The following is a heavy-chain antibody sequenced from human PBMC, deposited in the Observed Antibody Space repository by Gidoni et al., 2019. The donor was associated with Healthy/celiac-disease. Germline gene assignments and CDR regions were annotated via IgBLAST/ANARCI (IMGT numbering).Heavy chain of an antibody. Sequence: EVQLVESGGGLVKPGGSLRLPCAASGFTFSNAWRSWVRQAPGKGLEWVGRIKSKTDGGTTDYAAPVKGRFTISRDDSKNTLYLQMNSLKTEDTAVYYCTTGSRFLEWLFPFDYWGQGTLVTVSS. J-gene: IGHJ4*02. CDR3: TTGSRFLEWLFPFDY. CDR2: IKSKTDGGTT. V-gene: IGHV3-15*01. D-gene: IGHD3-3*01. CDR1: GFTFSNAW.